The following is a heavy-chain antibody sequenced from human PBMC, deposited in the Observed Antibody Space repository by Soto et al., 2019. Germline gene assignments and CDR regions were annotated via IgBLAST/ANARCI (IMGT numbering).Heavy chain of an antibody. CDR3: ARDSVSMIGDFDN. Sequence: QVQRVQSGAEMKKPGASVTVSCKASGYSFTGYYLHWVRQAPGQGLEWLGWINPNSGATNHAQKFQGRVTMTRDRSIITAYMDLNRLTSDDTAVYYCARDSVSMIGDFDNWGQGTLVTVSS. V-gene: IGHV1-2*02. CDR2: INPNSGAT. D-gene: IGHD3-16*01. CDR1: GYSFTGYY. J-gene: IGHJ4*02.